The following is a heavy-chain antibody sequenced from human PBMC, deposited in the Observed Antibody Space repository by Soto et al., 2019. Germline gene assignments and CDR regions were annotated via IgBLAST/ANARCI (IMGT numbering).Heavy chain of an antibody. V-gene: IGHV3-23*01. Sequence: GGSLRLSCAASGFTFSSYAMSWVRQAPGKGLEWVSAISGSGGSTYYADSVKGRFTISRDNSKNTLYLQMNSLRAEDTAVYYCTKAGRSYYYDSMFDPWGQGTLVTVSS. CDR2: ISGSGGST. CDR1: GFTFSSYA. D-gene: IGHD3-22*01. CDR3: TKAGRSYYYDSMFDP. J-gene: IGHJ5*02.